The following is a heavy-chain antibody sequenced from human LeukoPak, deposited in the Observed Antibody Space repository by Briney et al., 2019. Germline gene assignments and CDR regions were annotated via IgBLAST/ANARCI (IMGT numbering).Heavy chain of an antibody. CDR3: ASLIYYGDYDLRDY. CDR2: MNPNSGNT. D-gene: IGHD4-17*01. V-gene: IGHV1-8*01. CDR1: GYTFTSYD. Sequence: ASVKVSCKASGYTFTSYDINWVRQATGQGLEWMGWMNPNSGNTGYAKKFQGRVTMTRNTSISTAYMELSSLRSEDTAVYYCASLIYYGDYDLRDYWGQGTLVTVSS. J-gene: IGHJ4*02.